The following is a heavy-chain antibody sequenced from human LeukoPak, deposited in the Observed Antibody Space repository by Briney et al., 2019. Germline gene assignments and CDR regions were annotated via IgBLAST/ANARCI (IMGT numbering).Heavy chain of an antibody. V-gene: IGHV4-39*07. Sequence: SETLSLTCTVSGGYISSSSSFWAWIRQPPGKGLEWIGNVYYSGNTHYNPSLKSRVTISVDTSKNQFSLKLSSVTAADTAVYYCAGSGVWFDYWGQGTLVTVSS. D-gene: IGHD2-8*02. J-gene: IGHJ4*02. CDR3: AGSGVWFDY. CDR1: GGYISSSSSF. CDR2: VYYSGNT.